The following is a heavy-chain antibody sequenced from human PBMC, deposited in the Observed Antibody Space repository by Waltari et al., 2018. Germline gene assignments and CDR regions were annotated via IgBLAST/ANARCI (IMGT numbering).Heavy chain of an antibody. CDR1: GFTFSSYA. Sequence: EVQLLESGGGLVQPGGSLRLSCAASGFTFSSYAMRWVRQAPGKGLEWVSVIYSGGSTYYADSVKGRFTISRDNSKNTLYLQMNSLRAEDTAVYYCAKDRVIVASATGFDYWGQGTLVTVSS. CDR3: AKDRVIVASATGFDY. V-gene: IGHV3-23*03. J-gene: IGHJ4*02. D-gene: IGHD5-12*01. CDR2: IYSGGST.